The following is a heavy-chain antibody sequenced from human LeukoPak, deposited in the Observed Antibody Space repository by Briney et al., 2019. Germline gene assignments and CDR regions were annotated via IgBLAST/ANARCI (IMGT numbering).Heavy chain of an antibody. CDR3: ARDPFVVGARGGFDY. V-gene: IGHV3-21*01. CDR1: GFTFSSNW. CDR2: ISSSSSYI. Sequence: GGSLRLSCAASGFTFSSNWMHWVRQAPGKGLEWVSSISSSSSYIYYADSVKGRFTISRDNAKNSLYLQMNSLRAEDTAVYYCARDPFVVGARGGFDYWGQGTLVTVSS. D-gene: IGHD1-26*01. J-gene: IGHJ4*02.